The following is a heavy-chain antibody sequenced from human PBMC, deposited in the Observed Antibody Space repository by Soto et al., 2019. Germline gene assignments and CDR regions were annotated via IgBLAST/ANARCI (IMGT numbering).Heavy chain of an antibody. CDR1: GGSFSGYY. CDR2: INHSGST. J-gene: IGHJ4*02. Sequence: SETLSLTCAVYGGSFSGYYWSWIRQPPGKGLEWIGEINHSGSTNYNPSLKSRVTISVDTSKNQFSLKLSSVTAADAAVYYCAARIMITFGGVIEYYFVYWGQGTLVTVSS. V-gene: IGHV4-34*01. CDR3: AARIMITFGGVIEYYFVY. D-gene: IGHD3-16*02.